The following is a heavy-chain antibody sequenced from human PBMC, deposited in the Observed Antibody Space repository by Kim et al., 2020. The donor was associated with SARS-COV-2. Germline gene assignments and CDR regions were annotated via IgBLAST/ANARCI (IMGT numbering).Heavy chain of an antibody. J-gene: IGHJ6*02. D-gene: IGHD3-3*01. CDR2: INPNSGGT. V-gene: IGHV1-2*02. CDR1: GYTFTGYY. Sequence: ASVKVSCKASGYTFTGYYMHWVRQAPGQGLEWMGWINPNSGGTNYAQKFQGRVTMNRDTSISTAYMELSRLRSDDTAVYYCARDPTSDYDFWSGYHYGMDVWGQGTTVTVSS. CDR3: ARDPTSDYDFWSGYHYGMDV.